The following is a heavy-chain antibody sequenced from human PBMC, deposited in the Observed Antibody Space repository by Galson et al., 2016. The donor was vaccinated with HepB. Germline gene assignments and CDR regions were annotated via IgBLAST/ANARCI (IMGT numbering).Heavy chain of an antibody. CDR2: ISGSGGST. CDR1: GFTFSNYA. J-gene: IGHJ4*02. Sequence: SLRLSCAASGFTFSNYAMSWVRQAPGKGLEWVSTISGSGGSTWYADSVKGRFTISRDNSKSTMYLQMNGLRAEDTALYYCARDGYNYVPLDSWGQGALVIVSS. V-gene: IGHV3-23*01. D-gene: IGHD5-24*01. CDR3: ARDGYNYVPLDS.